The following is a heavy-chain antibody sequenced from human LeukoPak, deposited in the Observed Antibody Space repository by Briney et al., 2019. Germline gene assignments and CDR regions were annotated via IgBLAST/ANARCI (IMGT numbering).Heavy chain of an antibody. Sequence: GGSLILSCAASGFTFSSFAMSWVRQAPGKGLEWVSAISGSGGNTYYADSVKGRFTISRDNSKNTLYLQMNSLRAEDTAVYYCAKDRPVLMVYATSPHYFDYWGQGTLVTVSS. CDR2: ISGSGGNT. V-gene: IGHV3-23*01. D-gene: IGHD2-8*01. J-gene: IGHJ4*02. CDR1: GFTFSSFA. CDR3: AKDRPVLMVYATSPHYFDY.